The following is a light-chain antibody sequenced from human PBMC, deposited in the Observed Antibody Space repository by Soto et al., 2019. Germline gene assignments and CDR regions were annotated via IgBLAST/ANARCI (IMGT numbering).Light chain of an antibody. CDR2: GAS. CDR1: QSVSSN. V-gene: IGKV3-15*01. J-gene: IGKJ1*01. CDR3: QQYNNWPPT. Sequence: EIVMTQSXXTLSVSPGERATLSCRASQSVSSNLAWYQQKPGQAPRLLIYGASTRATGIPARFSGSGSXTXFTLTISSLQSEDFAVYYCQQYNNWPPTFGQGTKVEIK.